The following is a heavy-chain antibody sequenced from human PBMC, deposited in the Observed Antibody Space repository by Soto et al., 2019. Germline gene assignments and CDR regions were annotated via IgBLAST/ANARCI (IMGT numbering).Heavy chain of an antibody. CDR2: ISYDGSNK. Sequence: QVQLVESGGGVVQPGRSLRLSCTASGFTFSIYAMHWVRQAPGKGLEWVEVISYDGSNKYYVGSVKGRFTISRDNSKNSLFLQMHCLRAEDTAVYYCARPDYGSGSYHDYWGQGTLVAVSS. J-gene: IGHJ4*02. V-gene: IGHV3-30-3*01. CDR3: ARPDYGSGSYHDY. CDR1: GFTFSIYA. D-gene: IGHD3-10*01.